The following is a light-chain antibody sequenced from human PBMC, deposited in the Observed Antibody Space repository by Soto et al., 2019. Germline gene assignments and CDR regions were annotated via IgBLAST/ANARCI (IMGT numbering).Light chain of an antibody. Sequence: DIQMTQSPSSLSASVGDRVTITCQASQDIRKYLNWYQQKPGKAPKLLIYDASDLETGVPSRFSGSETGSAFTFTISSLQPEDIATDYCQQYYDIPYTFGQGTNLEI. CDR2: DAS. J-gene: IGKJ2*01. CDR3: QQYYDIPYT. CDR1: QDIRKY. V-gene: IGKV1-33*01.